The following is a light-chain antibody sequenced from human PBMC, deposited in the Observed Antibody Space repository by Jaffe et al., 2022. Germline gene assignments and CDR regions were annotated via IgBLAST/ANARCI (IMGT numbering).Light chain of an antibody. J-gene: IGKJ4*01. V-gene: IGKV3-20*01. CDR3: QHYGSSPLT. CDR2: GAS. Sequence: EIVLTQSPGTLSLSPGETATLSCRASQSVSGSYLAWYHHQRGQAPRLLIWGASNRAGGTPDRFSGSGSGTDFTLTISRLEPEDFAVYYCQHYGSSPLTFGGGTKVEIK. CDR1: QSVSGSY.